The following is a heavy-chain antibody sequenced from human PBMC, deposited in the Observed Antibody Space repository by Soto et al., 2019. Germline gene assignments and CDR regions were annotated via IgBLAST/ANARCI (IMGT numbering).Heavy chain of an antibody. J-gene: IGHJ4*02. CDR1: EFTFSSYG. V-gene: IGHV3-30*03. CDR3: ARDYYKYYDSSGYYRSPAY. D-gene: IGHD3-22*01. Sequence: GGSLRLSCAASEFTFSSYGMHWVRQAPGKGLEWVALISYDGSDKDYADSVKGRFTISRDNSRNTLFLQMNSLRAEDTAVYYCARDYYKYYDSSGYYRSPAYWGQGTLVTVSS. CDR2: ISYDGSDK.